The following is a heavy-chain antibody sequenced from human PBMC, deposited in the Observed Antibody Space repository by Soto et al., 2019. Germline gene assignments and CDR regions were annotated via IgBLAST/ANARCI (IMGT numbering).Heavy chain of an antibody. J-gene: IGHJ5*02. Sequence: GGSLRLSCAASGFTFSSYGMHWVRQAPGKGLEWVAVISYDGSNKYYADSVKGRFTISRDNSKNTLYLQMNSLRAEDTAVYYCAKDLADGDVRSKWFDPWGQGTLVTVSS. V-gene: IGHV3-30*18. CDR2: ISYDGSNK. CDR3: AKDLADGDVRSKWFDP. D-gene: IGHD2-15*01. CDR1: GFTFSSYG.